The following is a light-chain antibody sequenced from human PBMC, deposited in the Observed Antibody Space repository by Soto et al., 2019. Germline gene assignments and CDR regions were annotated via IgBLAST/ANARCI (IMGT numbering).Light chain of an antibody. CDR1: KSIRSY. CDR2: AAS. Sequence: DIQPTQTPSSLSASVGDRVTSPCRASKSIRSYLNWYQQKPGKAPKLLIYAASSLQSGVPSRFSGSGSGTDFTLTISSLQPEDVATYYCQQSDSTPPTFGQGTKLEIK. CDR3: QQSDSTPPT. J-gene: IGKJ2*01. V-gene: IGKV1-39*01.